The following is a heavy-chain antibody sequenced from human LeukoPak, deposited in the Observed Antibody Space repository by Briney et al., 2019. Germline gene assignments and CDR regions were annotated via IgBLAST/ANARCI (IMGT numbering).Heavy chain of an antibody. CDR1: GFTFSSYG. Sequence: GGSLRLSCAASGFTFSSYGMSWVRQAPGKGLEWVSAISGSGGSTYYADSVKGQFTISRDNSKNTLYLQMNSLRAEDTAMYYCAKQINRMGMASNLADYWGQGTLVTVSS. CDR3: AKQINRMGMASNLADY. V-gene: IGHV3-23*01. D-gene: IGHD1-14*01. J-gene: IGHJ4*02. CDR2: ISGSGGST.